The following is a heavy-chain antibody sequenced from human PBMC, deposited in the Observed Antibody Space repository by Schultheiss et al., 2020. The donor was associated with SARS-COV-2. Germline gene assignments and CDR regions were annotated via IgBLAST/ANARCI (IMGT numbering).Heavy chain of an antibody. Sequence: ASVKVSCKASGYTFTSYAMHWVRQAPGQRLEWMGWINAGNGNTKYSQKFQGRVTITRDTSASTAYMELSSLRSEDTAVYYCARGQEQWLVWGSAFDIWGQGTMVTVSS. CDR2: INAGNGNT. V-gene: IGHV1-3*01. D-gene: IGHD6-19*01. CDR3: ARGQEQWLVWGSAFDI. J-gene: IGHJ3*02. CDR1: GYTFTSYA.